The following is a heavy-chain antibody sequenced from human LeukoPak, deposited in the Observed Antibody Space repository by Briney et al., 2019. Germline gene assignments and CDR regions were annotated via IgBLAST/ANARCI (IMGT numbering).Heavy chain of an antibody. CDR2: IYHSGST. V-gene: IGHV4-4*02. Sequence: SETLSLTCTVSGGSISSSNWWSWVRQPPGKGLEWIGEIYHSGSTNYNPSLKSRVTISVDKSKNQISLKLSSVTAADTAVYYCARVGSGQLGDYWGQGTLVTVSS. CDR3: ARVGSGQLGDY. J-gene: IGHJ4*02. CDR1: GGSISSSNW. D-gene: IGHD6-13*01.